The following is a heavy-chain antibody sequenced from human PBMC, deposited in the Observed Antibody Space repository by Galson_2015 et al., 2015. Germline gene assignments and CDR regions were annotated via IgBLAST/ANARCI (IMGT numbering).Heavy chain of an antibody. Sequence: QSGAEVKKPGESLKISCTGSGSSFTSYWIGWVRQMPGKGLEWMGIIYPGDSDTRYSPSFQGQVTISADKSISTAYLQWSSLKAPDTAMYYCARLPASDGWTINTWYFDLWGRGTLVTVSS. CDR3: ARLPASDGWTINTWYFDL. CDR1: GSSFTSYW. D-gene: IGHD5-24*01. J-gene: IGHJ2*01. CDR2: IYPGDSDT. V-gene: IGHV5-51*03.